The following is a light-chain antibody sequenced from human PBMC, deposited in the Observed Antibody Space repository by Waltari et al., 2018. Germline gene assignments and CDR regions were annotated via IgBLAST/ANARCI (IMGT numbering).Light chain of an antibody. J-gene: IGKJ1*01. CDR2: GAS. CDR1: QSVSRA. V-gene: IGKV3-20*01. CDR3: QHYVRLPAT. Sequence: VLTQSPGTLSLSPGERATLSCRASQSVSRALAWDQQKPGQAPRLLIYGASIRATGIPDRFSGSGSGTDFSLTISRLEPADSAMYYCQHYVRLPATFGQGTKVEIK.